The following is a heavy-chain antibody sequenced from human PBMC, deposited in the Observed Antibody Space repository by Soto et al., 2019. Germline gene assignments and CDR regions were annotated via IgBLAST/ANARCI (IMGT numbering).Heavy chain of an antibody. CDR2: IWYDGSNK. Sequence: QVQLVESGGGVVQPGRSLRLSCAASGFTFSSYGMHWVRQAPGKGLEWVAVIWYDGSNKYYADSVKGRFTISRDNSKNTLDLQLNGLRAGDAAVYYCARERIWMAYCYAMDVLGPGTTVTVSS. CDR3: ARERIWMAYCYAMDV. V-gene: IGHV3-33*01. D-gene: IGHD1-1*01. J-gene: IGHJ6*02. CDR1: GFTFSSYG.